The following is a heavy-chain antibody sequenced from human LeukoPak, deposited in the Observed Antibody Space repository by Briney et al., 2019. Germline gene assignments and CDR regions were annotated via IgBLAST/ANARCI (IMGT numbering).Heavy chain of an antibody. CDR3: ATDSIRHYYYALDV. V-gene: IGHV1-24*01. Sequence: GASVKVSCKVSGFSLPELAIHWVRQAPGKGLEWMGGFDRDDGETLFAPKFQGRVTETEDPATGTAYMEVRSLRSEDTAIYYCATDSIRHYYYALDVWGQGTTVTVSS. D-gene: IGHD3-3*02. CDR2: FDRDDGET. CDR1: GFSLPELA. J-gene: IGHJ6*02.